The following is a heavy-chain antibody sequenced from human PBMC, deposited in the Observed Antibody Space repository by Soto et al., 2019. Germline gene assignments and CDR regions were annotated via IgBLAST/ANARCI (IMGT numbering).Heavy chain of an antibody. V-gene: IGHV3-15*01. Sequence: GGSLRLSCAASGLTFTKAWMTWVRQAPGKGLEWVGLIRSQADGGTTDYAAPVEGRFTISRDDSEKMVFLQMSSLKTEDTALYYCTTGLTGTSRNYWGQGTLVTVSS. CDR2: IRSQADGGTT. D-gene: IGHD1-1*01. J-gene: IGHJ4*02. CDR1: GLTFTKAW. CDR3: TTGLTGTSRNY.